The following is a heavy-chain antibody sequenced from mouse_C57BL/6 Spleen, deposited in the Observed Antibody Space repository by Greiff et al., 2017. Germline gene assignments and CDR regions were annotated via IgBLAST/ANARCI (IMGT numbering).Heavy chain of an antibody. CDR1: GYTFTSYW. CDR3: ASNYGSGYAMDY. V-gene: IGHV1-52*01. Sequence: VQLQQPGAELVRPGSSVKLSCKASGYTFTSYWMHWVKQRPIQGLEWIGNIDPSDSETHYNQKFKDKATLTVDKSSSTAYMQLSSLTSEDSAVYYCASNYGSGYAMDYWGQGTSVTVSS. CDR2: IDPSDSET. D-gene: IGHD1-1*01. J-gene: IGHJ4*01.